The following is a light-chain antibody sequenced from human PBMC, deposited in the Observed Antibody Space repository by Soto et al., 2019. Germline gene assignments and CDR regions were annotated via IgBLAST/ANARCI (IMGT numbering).Light chain of an antibody. CDR1: QSISNS. V-gene: IGKV1-5*03. Sequence: DIQMTQSPSTLSASVGDRVTITCRASQSISNSLAWYQQKAGKAPNLLIYKASSLESGVPSRFSGSGSGTEFTLTISSLHPDDVATYYCRQYVSYPVTFGGGTKVEMK. J-gene: IGKJ4*01. CDR2: KAS. CDR3: RQYVSYPVT.